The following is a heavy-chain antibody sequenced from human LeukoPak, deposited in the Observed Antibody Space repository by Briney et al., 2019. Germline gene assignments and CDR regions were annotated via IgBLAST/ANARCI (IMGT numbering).Heavy chain of an antibody. CDR1: GLTFSNHG. Sequence: PGGSLRLSCAVSGLTFSNHGFHWVRQPPGEGLEWVAVIWYDGSKKYYADSVKGRFTISRDDSKSTLYLQMNSLRVEDTAIYYCARDPPTSVEFDYWGQGTLVTVSS. CDR3: ARDPPTSVEFDY. D-gene: IGHD4-23*01. CDR2: IWYDGSKK. V-gene: IGHV3-33*01. J-gene: IGHJ4*02.